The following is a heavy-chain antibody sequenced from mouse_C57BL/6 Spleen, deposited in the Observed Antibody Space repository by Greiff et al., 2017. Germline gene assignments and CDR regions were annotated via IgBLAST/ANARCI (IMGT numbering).Heavy chain of an antibody. CDR1: GYTFTDYE. D-gene: IGHD2-4*01. V-gene: IGHV1-15*01. J-gene: IGHJ2*01. CDR3: TREGITIDYFDY. CDR2: IDPETGGT. Sequence: VKLMESGAELVRPGASVTLSCKASGYTFTDYEMHWVKQTPVHGLEWIGAIDPETGGTAYNQKFKGKAILTADKSSSTAYMELRSLTSEDSAVYYCTREGITIDYFDYWGQGTTLTVSS.